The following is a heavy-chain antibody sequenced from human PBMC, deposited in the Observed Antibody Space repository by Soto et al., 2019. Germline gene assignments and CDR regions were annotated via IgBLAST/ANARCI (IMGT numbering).Heavy chain of an antibody. CDR3: AKEKYSSGWSRSYFDY. Sequence: GGSLRLSCAASGFTFSSYAMSWVRQAPGKGLEWVSVISGSGGRTYYADSVKGRFPISRDNSKNTLYLQMNSLRAEDTAVYYCAKEKYSSGWSRSYFDYWGQGTLVTVS. CDR1: GFTFSSYA. J-gene: IGHJ4*02. CDR2: ISGSGGRT. D-gene: IGHD6-19*01. V-gene: IGHV3-23*01.